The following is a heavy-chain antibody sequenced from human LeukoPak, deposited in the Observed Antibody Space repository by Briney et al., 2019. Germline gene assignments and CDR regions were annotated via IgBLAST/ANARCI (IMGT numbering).Heavy chain of an antibody. D-gene: IGHD4-23*01. Sequence: PSETLTLTCAVYGGSFSGYYWSCIRQPPGKGLEWIGEINHSGSTNYNPSLKSRVTISVDTSKNQFSLKLSSVTAADTAVYYCAKDHGGHLFDYWGQGTLVTVSS. CDR1: GGSFSGYY. CDR2: INHSGST. V-gene: IGHV4-34*01. CDR3: AKDHGGHLFDY. J-gene: IGHJ4*02.